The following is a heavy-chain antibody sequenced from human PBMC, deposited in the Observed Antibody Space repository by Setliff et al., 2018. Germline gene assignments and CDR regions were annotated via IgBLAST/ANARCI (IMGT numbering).Heavy chain of an antibody. CDR3: ARTGTYRYFDY. Sequence: SETLSLTCDIYGGSLRNHKWSWIRQSPGKGLEWIGRIYYRGDTYYNASLKSRLTISVDTSKNQFSLKLRSVTAADTAVYYCARTGTYRYFDYWGQGALVTVSS. CDR1: GGSLRNHK. CDR2: IYYRGDT. D-gene: IGHD1-1*01. J-gene: IGHJ4*02. V-gene: IGHV4-34*01.